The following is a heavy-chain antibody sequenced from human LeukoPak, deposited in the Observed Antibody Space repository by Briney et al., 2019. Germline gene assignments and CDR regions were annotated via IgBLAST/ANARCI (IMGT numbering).Heavy chain of an antibody. Sequence: ASVKVSCKTSGYIFTPHHIHWMRQAPGQGLELLGWVSAANNPEYSQKFQGRVVITPDASATTSYLELNSLRSEDTAVYYCAMSVEMPPIPSFDYWGQGTLVTVSS. V-gene: IGHV1-3*01. CDR2: VSAANNP. CDR1: GYIFTPHH. D-gene: IGHD5-24*01. J-gene: IGHJ4*02. CDR3: AMSVEMPPIPSFDY.